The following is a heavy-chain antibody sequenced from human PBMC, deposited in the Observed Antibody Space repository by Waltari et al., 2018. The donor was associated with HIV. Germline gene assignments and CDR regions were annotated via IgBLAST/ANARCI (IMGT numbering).Heavy chain of an antibody. D-gene: IGHD5-12*01. CDR1: GGSFSGYY. V-gene: IGHV4-34*01. Sequence: QVQLQQWGAGLLKPSETLSLTCAVYGGSFSGYYWSWIRQPPGKGLEWIGEINHSGSTNYNPSLKSRVTISVDTSKNQFSLKLSSVTAADTAVYYCARGRRDGYIKFDYWGQGTLVTVSS. J-gene: IGHJ4*02. CDR3: ARGRRDGYIKFDY. CDR2: INHSGST.